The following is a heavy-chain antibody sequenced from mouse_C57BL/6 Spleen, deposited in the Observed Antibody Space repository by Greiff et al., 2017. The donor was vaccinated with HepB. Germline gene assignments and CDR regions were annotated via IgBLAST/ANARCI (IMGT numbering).Heavy chain of an antibody. J-gene: IGHJ1*03. D-gene: IGHD2-3*01. CDR3: ARDEVDGYYWYFDV. V-gene: IGHV1-18*01. CDR2: INPNNGGT. Sequence: VQLQQSGPELVKPGASVKIPCKASGYTFTDYNMDWVKQSHGKSLEWIGDINPNNGGTIYNQKFKGKATLTVDKSSSTAYMELRSLTSEDTAVYYCARDEVDGYYWYFDVWGTGTTVTVSS. CDR1: GYTFTDYN.